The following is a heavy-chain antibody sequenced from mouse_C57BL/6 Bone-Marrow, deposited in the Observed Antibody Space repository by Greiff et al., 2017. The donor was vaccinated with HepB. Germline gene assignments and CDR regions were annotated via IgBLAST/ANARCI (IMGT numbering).Heavy chain of an antibody. Sequence: QVQLQQSGAELVRPGASVTLSCKASGYTFTDYEMHWVKQTPVHGLEWIGAIDPETGGTAYNQKFKGKAILTADKSSSTAYMELRSLTSEDSAVYYCTRPITTVVEVLFDYWGQGTTLTVSS. J-gene: IGHJ2*01. CDR1: GYTFTDYE. CDR2: IDPETGGT. V-gene: IGHV1-15*01. D-gene: IGHD1-1*01. CDR3: TRPITTVVEVLFDY.